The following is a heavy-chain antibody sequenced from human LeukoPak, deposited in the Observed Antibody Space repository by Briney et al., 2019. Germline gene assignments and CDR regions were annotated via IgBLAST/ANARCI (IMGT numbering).Heavy chain of an antibody. J-gene: IGHJ6*02. V-gene: IGHV3-23*01. CDR2: ISGRGADT. Sequence: GGSLTLSCAASGFTLSTYVMTWVRQAPGKGREWVLSISGRGADTYYVDSVKGRFTISRDNSKNTLYLQMNSLRVEDTAIYNCAKDPIDTVYGMDVWGQGTTVTVSS. D-gene: IGHD5/OR15-5a*01. CDR3: AKDPIDTVYGMDV. CDR1: GFTLSTYV.